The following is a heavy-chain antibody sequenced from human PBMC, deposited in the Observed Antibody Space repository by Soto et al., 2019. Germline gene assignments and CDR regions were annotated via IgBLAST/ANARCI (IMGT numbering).Heavy chain of an antibody. Sequence: EVQLVESGGGLVQPGGSLKLSCAASGFIFSGSAVHWVRQASGKGLEWVGRILSKAGNYATAYPASMKGRFTISRDDSENTAFLHMNSLKTEDTAVYYCIRGGSPYYYDYWGQGTLLAVSS. CDR3: IRGGSPYYYDY. V-gene: IGHV3-73*01. CDR2: ILSKAGNYAT. J-gene: IGHJ4*02. CDR1: GFIFSGSA.